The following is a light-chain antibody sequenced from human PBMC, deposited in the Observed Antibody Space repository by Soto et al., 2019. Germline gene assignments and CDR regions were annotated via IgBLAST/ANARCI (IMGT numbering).Light chain of an antibody. V-gene: IGLV2-11*01. CDR3: CSYAGNYKYV. CDR1: SSNVGAYNF. J-gene: IGLJ1*01. Sequence: QSVLTQPHSVSGSPGQSVTISCTGTSSNVGAYNFASWYQQRPGTAPRLLIYDVNKRPSGVPDRFSGSKSGNTASLTISGLQAEDEADYYCCSYAGNYKYVFGSGTEVTVL. CDR2: DVN.